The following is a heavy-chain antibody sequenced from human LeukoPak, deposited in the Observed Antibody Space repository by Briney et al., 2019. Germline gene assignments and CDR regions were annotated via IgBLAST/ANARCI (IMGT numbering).Heavy chain of an antibody. CDR1: GYTFTSYA. V-gene: IGHV7-4-1*02. D-gene: IGHD6-13*01. CDR3: ARIRYHDEQQLVFDWFDP. CDR2: INTNTGNP. Sequence: ASVKVSCKASGYTFTSYAMNWVRQAPGQGLEWMGWINTNTGNPTYAQGFTGRFVFSLDTSVSTAYLQISSLKAEDTAVYYCARIRYHDEQQLVFDWFDPWGQGTLVTVSS. J-gene: IGHJ5*02.